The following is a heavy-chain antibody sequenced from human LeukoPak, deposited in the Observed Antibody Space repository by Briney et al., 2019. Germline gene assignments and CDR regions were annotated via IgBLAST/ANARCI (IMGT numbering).Heavy chain of an antibody. D-gene: IGHD1-26*01. CDR1: GFTFNSYC. CDR2: IRNDGSNK. Sequence: PGGSLRLSCAASGFTFNSYCMHWVRQAPGKGLEWVAVIRNDGSNKYCADSVKVRFTISRDNTKNTLHLQLQSLRAEDMAVYSCAKDLSPMVGAKTFGYWGQGTLVTVSS. V-gene: IGHV3-30*02. CDR3: AKDLSPMVGAKTFGY. J-gene: IGHJ4*02.